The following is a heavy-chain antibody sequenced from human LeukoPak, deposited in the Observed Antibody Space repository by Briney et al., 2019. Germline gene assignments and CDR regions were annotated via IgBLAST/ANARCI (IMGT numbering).Heavy chain of an antibody. D-gene: IGHD5-18*01. CDR2: IIPIFGTA. V-gene: IGHV1-69*13. CDR1: GGTFSSYA. Sequence: SVKVSCKASGGTFSSYAISWVRQAPGQGLEWMGGIIPIFGTANYAQKFQGRVTITADESTSTAYMELSSLRSEDTAVYYCARDMGLADTAIGAFDYWGQGTLVTVSS. CDR3: ARDMGLADTAIGAFDY. J-gene: IGHJ4*02.